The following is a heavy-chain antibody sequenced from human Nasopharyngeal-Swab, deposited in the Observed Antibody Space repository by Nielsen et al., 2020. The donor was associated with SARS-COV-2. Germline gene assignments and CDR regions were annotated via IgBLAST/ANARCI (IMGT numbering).Heavy chain of an antibody. Sequence: GESLKISCAASGFTFSSYSMNWVRQAPGKGLEWVSSVSSSRSYISYADSLKGRFTISRDNVKNTLYLQMNSLRAEDTAVYYCARSRTDYGGTWYDAFDIWGQGTLVTVSS. CDR1: GFTFSSYS. CDR2: VSSSRSYI. CDR3: ARSRTDYGGTWYDAFDI. J-gene: IGHJ3*02. V-gene: IGHV3-21*06. D-gene: IGHD4/OR15-4a*01.